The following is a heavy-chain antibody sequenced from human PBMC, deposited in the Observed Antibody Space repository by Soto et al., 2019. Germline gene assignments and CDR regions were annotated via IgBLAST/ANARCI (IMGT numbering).Heavy chain of an antibody. Sequence: ASVKVSCKASGYTFTGYYMHWVRQAPGQGLEWMGWINPNSGGTNYAQKFQGRVTMTRDTSISTAYMELSRLRSDDTAVYYCARVVTNSEGAFDIWGQGTMVTVSS. CDR2: INPNSGGT. CDR1: GYTFTGYY. V-gene: IGHV1-2*02. CDR3: ARVVTNSEGAFDI. J-gene: IGHJ3*02. D-gene: IGHD3-10*01.